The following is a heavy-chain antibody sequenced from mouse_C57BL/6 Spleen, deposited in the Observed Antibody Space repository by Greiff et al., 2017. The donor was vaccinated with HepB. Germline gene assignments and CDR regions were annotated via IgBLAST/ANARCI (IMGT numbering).Heavy chain of an antibody. CDR3: ARPLYDFYAMDY. V-gene: IGHV1-42*01. J-gene: IGHJ4*01. CDR1: GYSFTGYY. CDR2: INPSTGGT. Sequence: EVMLVESGPELVKPGASVKISCKASGYSFTGYYMNWVKQSPEKSLEWIGEINPSTGGTTYNQKFKAKATLTVDKSSSTAYMQLKSLTSEDSAVYYCARPLYDFYAMDYWGQGTSVTVSS. D-gene: IGHD2-3*01.